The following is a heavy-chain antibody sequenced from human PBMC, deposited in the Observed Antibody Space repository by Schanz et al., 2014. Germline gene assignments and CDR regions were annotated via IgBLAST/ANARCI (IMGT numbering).Heavy chain of an antibody. CDR3: ARTIAYGGPSGYFDY. J-gene: IGHJ4*02. CDR2: VNPSVRGT. Sequence: QVQLVQSGAEVKKPGSSMKVSCKASGYTLSAYSLHWVRQAPGQGLEWMGIVNPSVRGTHFAREFQGRVTVTRDTSTSTVYMELNSLRSEDTAVYYCARTIAYGGPSGYFDYWGQGTLVTVSA. CDR1: GYTLSAYS. D-gene: IGHD4-17*01. V-gene: IGHV1-46*03.